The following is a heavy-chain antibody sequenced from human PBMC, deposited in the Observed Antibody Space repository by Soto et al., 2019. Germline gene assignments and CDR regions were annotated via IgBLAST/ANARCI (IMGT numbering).Heavy chain of an antibody. D-gene: IGHD2-2*01. CDR2: SSSSGRTI. J-gene: IGHJ5*02. V-gene: IGHV3-11*01. CDR1: GFTFSDHY. Sequence: QVHLVESGGGLVKPGGSLRLSCAVSGFTFSDHYMSWIRQAPGKGLEWISYSSSSGRTISYADSVMGRFTISRDNAKNSLYLQMNSLGAEDSAVYYCARRVYCSGTSCYVGHWFDPWGQGTLVTVSS. CDR3: ARRVYCSGTSCYVGHWFDP.